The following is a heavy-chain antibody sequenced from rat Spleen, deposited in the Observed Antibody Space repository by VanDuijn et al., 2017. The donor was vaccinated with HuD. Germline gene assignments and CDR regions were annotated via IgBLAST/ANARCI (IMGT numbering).Heavy chain of an antibody. Sequence: EVQLVESGGGLVQPGRSLKFSCVASGFTFNNYWMSWIRQAPGKGLGWIASIPNTGGNIYYPDIVQGRFTISRDNAKNTQYLQMDSLRSEDTATYYCARGGYYGYIDYFDYWGQGVMVTVSS. CDR1: GFTFNNYW. V-gene: IGHV5-31*01. CDR3: ARGGYYGYIDYFDY. CDR2: IPNTGGNI. J-gene: IGHJ2*01. D-gene: IGHD1-9*01.